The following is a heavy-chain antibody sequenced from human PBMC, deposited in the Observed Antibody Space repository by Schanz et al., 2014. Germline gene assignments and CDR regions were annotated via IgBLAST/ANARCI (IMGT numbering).Heavy chain of an antibody. CDR3: TRGGYSYALSAFDI. CDR2: ITAYNGDT. Sequence: QVQLVQSGAEVKKPGASGRVSCKESGYAFTTYGISWGRQAPGQGLEWMGWITAYNGDTNYALKLQGRVTMTTDTSTGTAYMELRSLRSDDTALYYCTRGGYSYALSAFDIWGQGTMVTVSS. V-gene: IGHV1-18*01. D-gene: IGHD5-18*01. CDR1: GYAFTTYG. J-gene: IGHJ3*02.